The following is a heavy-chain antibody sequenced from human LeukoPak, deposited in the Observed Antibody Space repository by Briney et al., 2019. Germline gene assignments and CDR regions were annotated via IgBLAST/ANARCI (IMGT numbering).Heavy chain of an antibody. CDR3: ARDLDVVVPAAIGWFDP. CDR2: INSDGSST. D-gene: IGHD2-2*01. J-gene: IGHJ5*02. Sequence: PGGSLRLSCAASGFTFCSYWMHWVRQAPGKGLVWVSRINSDGSSTSYADSVKGRFTISRDNAKNTLYLQMNSLRAEDTAVYYCARDLDVVVPAAIGWFDPWGQGTLVTVSS. V-gene: IGHV3-74*01. CDR1: GFTFCSYW.